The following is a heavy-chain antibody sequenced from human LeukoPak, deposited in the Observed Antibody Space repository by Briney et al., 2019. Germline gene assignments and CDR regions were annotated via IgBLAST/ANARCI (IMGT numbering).Heavy chain of an antibody. CDR2: IYYSGST. CDR3: ARHEYCSGGSCYSVNWFDP. J-gene: IGHJ5*02. CDR1: GGSISSYY. V-gene: IGHV4-59*08. Sequence: SETLSLTCTVSGGSISSYYWSWIRQPPGKGLEWIGYIYYSGSTNYNPSLKSRVTISVDTSKNQFSLKLSSVTAADTAVYYCARHEYCSGGSCYSVNWFDPCGQGTLVTVSS. D-gene: IGHD2-15*01.